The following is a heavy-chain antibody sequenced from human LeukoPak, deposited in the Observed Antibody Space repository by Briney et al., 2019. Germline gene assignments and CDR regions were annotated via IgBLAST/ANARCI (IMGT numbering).Heavy chain of an antibody. Sequence: PGGSLRLSCTASGFTFSTYWINWVRQSPGKGLVWVALINGDGSTTTHADSVKGRFTISRDNAKNTAYLRMNSLRDEDTAVYFCARDYAGSPDYWGQGTLVTVSA. CDR2: INGDGSTT. D-gene: IGHD3-10*01. CDR3: ARDYAGSPDY. J-gene: IGHJ4*02. V-gene: IGHV3-74*03. CDR1: GFTFSTYW.